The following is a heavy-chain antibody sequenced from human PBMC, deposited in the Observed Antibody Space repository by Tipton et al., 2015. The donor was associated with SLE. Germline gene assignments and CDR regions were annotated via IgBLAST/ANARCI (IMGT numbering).Heavy chain of an antibody. CDR3: ARDPLYCSSTTCYFDV. D-gene: IGHD2-2*01. CDR1: GGSISSDSSY. CDR2: IFYSGNT. J-gene: IGHJ6*04. Sequence: TLSLTCTVSGGSISSDSSYWNWIRQHPGKGLEWIGNIFYSGNTHYNPSLKSRVTISVDTSKNQFSLKLSSVTAADTAVYYCARDPLYCSSTTCYFDVWGKGTTVTVSS. V-gene: IGHV4-31*03.